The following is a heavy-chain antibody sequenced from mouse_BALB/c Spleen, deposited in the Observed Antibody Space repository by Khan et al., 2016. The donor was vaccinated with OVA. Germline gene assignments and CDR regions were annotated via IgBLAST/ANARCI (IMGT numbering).Heavy chain of an antibody. V-gene: IGHV1-5*01. J-gene: IGHJ2*01. D-gene: IGHD2-1*01. CDR1: GYTFTNYW. Sequence: VQLQEPGTVLARPGASVKMSCKASGYTFTNYWMHWVKQRPGQGLEWIGTIFPGNSDTNYNQKFTGKATLTAVTSTSTAYMVLSSLTNEDSAVYYCARNGYGNYESCDYWGQGTTLTVSS. CDR3: ARNGYGNYESCDY. CDR2: IFPGNSDT.